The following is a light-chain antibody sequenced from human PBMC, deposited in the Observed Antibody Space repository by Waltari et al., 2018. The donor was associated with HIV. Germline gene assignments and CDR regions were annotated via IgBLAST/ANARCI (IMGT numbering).Light chain of an antibody. CDR2: EVT. J-gene: IGLJ3*02. CDR1: RSDVGTYDL. Sequence: QSALPQPASVSGSPGQSITVSCTGTRSDVGTYDLVSWYQQHPGKAPKLMIYEVTKRPSGVSNRFSGSKSGNTASLTVSGLQADDEAEYYCCSYRGSNTWVFGGGAKVTVL. CDR3: CSYRGSNTWV. V-gene: IGLV2-23*02.